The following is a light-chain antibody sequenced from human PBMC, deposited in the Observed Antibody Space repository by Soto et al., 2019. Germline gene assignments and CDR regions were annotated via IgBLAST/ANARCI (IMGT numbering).Light chain of an antibody. CDR2: GAS. CDR1: QSVSSSF. Sequence: EIVLTQSPGTLSLSPGERATLSCRASQSVSSSFLAWYQQKPGQAPRLLIYGASSRATGIPARFSGSGSGTDFTLTSSSLEPEDFAVYYCQQYDSSPLTFGGGTKVEIK. V-gene: IGKV3-20*01. CDR3: QQYDSSPLT. J-gene: IGKJ4*01.